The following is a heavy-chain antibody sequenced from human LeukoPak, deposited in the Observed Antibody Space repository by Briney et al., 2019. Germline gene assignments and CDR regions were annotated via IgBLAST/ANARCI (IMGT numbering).Heavy chain of an antibody. J-gene: IGHJ4*02. Sequence: GASVKVSCKVSGYTLTELSMHWVRQAPGKGLEWMGGSDPEDGETIYAQKFQGRVTMTEDTSTDTAYMELSSLRSEDTAVYYCATSVAGSWYFDYWGQGTLVTVSS. CDR1: GYTLTELS. V-gene: IGHV1-24*01. CDR2: SDPEDGET. D-gene: IGHD2-15*01. CDR3: ATSVAGSWYFDY.